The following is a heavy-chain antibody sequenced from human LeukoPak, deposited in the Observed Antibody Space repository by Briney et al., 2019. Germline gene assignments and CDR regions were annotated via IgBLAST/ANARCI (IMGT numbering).Heavy chain of an antibody. CDR2: IRYDGSNK. J-gene: IGHJ4*02. CDR1: GFTFSSYG. CDR3: AKVYDFWSGYYGFDY. Sequence: GSLRLSCAASGFTFSSYGMHWVRQAPGKGLEWVAFIRYDGSNKYYADSVKGRFTTSRDNSKNTLYLQMNSLRAEDTAVYYCAKVYDFWSGYYGFDYWGQGTVVTVSS. D-gene: IGHD3-3*01. V-gene: IGHV3-30*02.